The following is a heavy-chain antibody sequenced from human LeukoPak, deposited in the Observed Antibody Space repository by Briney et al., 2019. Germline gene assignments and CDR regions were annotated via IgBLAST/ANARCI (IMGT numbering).Heavy chain of an antibody. CDR2: IYSGGST. V-gene: IGHV3-53*01. Sequence: GGSLRLSCAASGFTVSSNYMSWVRQAPGKGLEWVSVIYSGGSTYYADSVKGRFTISRDNSKNTLYLQMNSLRAEDTAASYCASGDLVAGLFDYWGQGTLVTVSS. CDR1: GFTVSSNY. CDR3: ASGDLVAGLFDY. D-gene: IGHD6-19*01. J-gene: IGHJ4*02.